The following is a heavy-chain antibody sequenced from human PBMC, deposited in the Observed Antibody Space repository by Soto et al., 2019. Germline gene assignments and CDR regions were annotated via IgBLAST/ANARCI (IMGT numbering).Heavy chain of an antibody. V-gene: IGHV3-23*01. J-gene: IGHJ5*02. CDR1: GFTFSSYA. CDR2: ISGSGGST. CDR3: AKGVDKQWLEYNWFDP. D-gene: IGHD6-19*01. Sequence: PGGSLRLSCAASGFTFSSYAMSWVRQAPGKGLEWVSAISGSGGSTYYADSVKGRFTISRDNSKNTLYLQMDSLRAEDTAVYYCAKGVDKQWLEYNWFDPWGQGTLVTVSS.